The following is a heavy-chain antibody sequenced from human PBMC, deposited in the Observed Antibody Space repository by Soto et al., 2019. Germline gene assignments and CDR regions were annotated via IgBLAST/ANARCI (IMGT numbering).Heavy chain of an antibody. V-gene: IGHV1-8*01. CDR2: MNPNSGNT. Sequence: ASVKVSCKASGYTFTSYDINWVRQATGQGLEWMGWMNPNSGNTGYAQKFQGRVTMTRNTSISTAYMELSSLRSEDTAVYYYARGGLGRQLGGYYYYYGMDVWGQGTTVTVSS. CDR1: GYTFTSYD. J-gene: IGHJ6*02. D-gene: IGHD6-6*01. CDR3: ARGGLGRQLGGYYYYYGMDV.